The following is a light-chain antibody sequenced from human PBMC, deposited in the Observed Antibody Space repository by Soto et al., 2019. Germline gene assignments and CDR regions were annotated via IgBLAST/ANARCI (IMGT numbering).Light chain of an antibody. CDR1: QSVSSN. J-gene: IGKJ5*01. Sequence: IVMTQSPATLSVSPGERATLSCRASQSVSSNLAWYQQKPAQAPRLLIYGASRRAPGIPERFSGSGSGTDFTLTISRLEPEDFAVYYCQQRRSWQVTFGQGTRLEIK. CDR2: GAS. CDR3: QQRRSWQVT. V-gene: IGKV3D-20*02.